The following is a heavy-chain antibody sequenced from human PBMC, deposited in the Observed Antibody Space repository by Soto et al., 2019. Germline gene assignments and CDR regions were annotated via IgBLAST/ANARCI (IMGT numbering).Heavy chain of an antibody. D-gene: IGHD3-3*01. CDR2: ISAYNGQT. J-gene: IGHJ5*02. V-gene: IGHV1-18*01. CDR3: ASDPHGFWISYFSDP. CDR1: DYPFDTDG. Sequence: GSGQVSCKDSDYPFDTDGINWVLQAPGQRREWMGWISAYNGQTDYAQNFQGRLTMATDTSKNTVYMELRNWRSDDTSVYSCASDPHGFWISYFSDPWGPGTLVTVSS.